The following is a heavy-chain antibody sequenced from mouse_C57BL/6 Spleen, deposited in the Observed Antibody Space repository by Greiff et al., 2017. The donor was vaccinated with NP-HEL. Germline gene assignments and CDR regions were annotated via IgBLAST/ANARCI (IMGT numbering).Heavy chain of an antibody. D-gene: IGHD4-1*01. V-gene: IGHV1-80*01. CDR2: IYPGDGDP. J-gene: IGHJ2*01. Sequence: QVQLQQSGAELVKPGASVKISCKASGYAFSSYWLNWVKQRPGKGLEWIGQIYPGDGDPNYNGQFKGKATLTADKTSSTASMQRRSMTSEDSEVYLCARHLGKDDWGQGTTLTVSS. CDR3: ARHLGKDD. CDR1: GYAFSSYW.